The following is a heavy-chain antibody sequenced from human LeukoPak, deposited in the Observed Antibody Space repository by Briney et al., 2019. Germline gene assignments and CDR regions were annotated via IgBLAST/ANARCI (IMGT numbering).Heavy chain of an antibody. D-gene: IGHD1-26*01. CDR1: GFTVSSNY. CDR3: ARDSWETTIDY. V-gene: IGHV3-7*01. Sequence: GGSLRLSCAASGFTVSSNYMSWVRQAPGKGLEWVANIKQDGSEKYYVDSVKGRFTISRDNAKNSLYLQMNSLRAEDTAVYFCARDSWETTIDYWRQGTLVTVSS. J-gene: IGHJ4*02. CDR2: IKQDGSEK.